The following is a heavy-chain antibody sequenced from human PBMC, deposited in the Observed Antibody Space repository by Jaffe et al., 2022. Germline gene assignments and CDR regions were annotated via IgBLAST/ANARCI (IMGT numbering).Heavy chain of an antibody. Sequence: EVQLVESGGGLVQPGGSLRLSCAASGFTVSSNYMSWVRQAPGKGLEWVSVIYSGGSTYYADSVKGRFTISRDNSKNTLYLQMNSLRAEDTAVYYCARSPGYLSPHFDYWGQGTLVTVSS. V-gene: IGHV3-66*02. CDR1: GFTVSSNY. J-gene: IGHJ4*02. CDR3: ARSPGYLSPHFDY. CDR2: IYSGGST. D-gene: IGHD5-18*01.